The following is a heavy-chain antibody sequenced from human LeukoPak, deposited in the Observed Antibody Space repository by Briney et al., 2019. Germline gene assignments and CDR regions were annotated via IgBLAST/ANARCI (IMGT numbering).Heavy chain of an antibody. V-gene: IGHV3-23*01. J-gene: IGHJ6*02. CDR1: GFTFSSYA. Sequence: GGSLRLSCAASGFTFSSYAMSWVRQAPGEGLEWVSAISGSVGSTYYADSVKGRFTISRDNSKNTLYLQMNSLRAEDTAVYYCAKDRSCSSTSCYAYYYYYYGMDVWGQGTTVTVSS. CDR3: AKDRSCSSTSCYAYYYYYYGMDV. CDR2: ISGSVGST. D-gene: IGHD2-2*01.